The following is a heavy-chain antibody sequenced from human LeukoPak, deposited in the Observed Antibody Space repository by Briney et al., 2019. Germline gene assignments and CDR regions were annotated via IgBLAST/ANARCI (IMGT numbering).Heavy chain of an antibody. D-gene: IGHD3-22*01. Sequence: GGSLRLSCAASGFTFSNYATSWVRQAPGKGLEWVSGIRGSGGSTDYADSVKGRFTISRDNSKSTLYLQMNSLRAEDTAVYYCAKDPHYDSSGYSFDPWGQGTLVTVSS. J-gene: IGHJ5*02. CDR3: AKDPHYDSSGYSFDP. CDR2: IRGSGGST. CDR1: GFTFSNYA. V-gene: IGHV3-23*01.